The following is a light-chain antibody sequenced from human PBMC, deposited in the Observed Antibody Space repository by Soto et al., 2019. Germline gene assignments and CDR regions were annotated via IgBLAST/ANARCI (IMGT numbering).Light chain of an antibody. J-gene: IGKJ1*01. V-gene: IGKV2-28*01. Sequence: DIVMTQSPLSLPFTPGEPASISCRSSQSLLHSNGYNYLDWYLQKPGQSLQLLIYLGSNRASGVPDRFSGSGSGTEFTLKISRVEAEDVGVYYCRQALQTPRTVGQGTKVEIK. CDR3: RQALQTPRT. CDR1: QSLLHSNGYNY. CDR2: LGS.